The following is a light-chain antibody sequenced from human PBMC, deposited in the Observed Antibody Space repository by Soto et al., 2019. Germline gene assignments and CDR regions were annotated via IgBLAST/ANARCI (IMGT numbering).Light chain of an antibody. CDR3: AAWDDSLSGYVV. CDR1: SSNIGSNY. CDR2: RNN. J-gene: IGLJ2*01. Sequence: QSVLTQPPSASGTPGQRVTISCSGSSSNIGSNYVYWYQQLPGTAPKLLIYRNNQRPSGVPDRFSGSKSGTSASLATSGLRSEDEADYYCAAWDDSLSGYVVFGGGTQLTVL. V-gene: IGLV1-47*01.